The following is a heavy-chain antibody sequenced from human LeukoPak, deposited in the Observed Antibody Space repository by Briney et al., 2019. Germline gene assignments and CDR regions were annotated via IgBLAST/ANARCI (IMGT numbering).Heavy chain of an antibody. Sequence: GGSLRLSCAASGFTFSSYWMHWVRQAPGKGLEWVANIKQDGSEKYYVDSVKGRFTISRDNAKNSLYLQMNSLRAEDTAVYYCARDRITIFGVIIGTNMDVWGKGTTVTVSS. CDR3: ARDRITIFGVIIGTNMDV. V-gene: IGHV3-7*01. CDR2: IKQDGSEK. CDR1: GFTFSSYW. J-gene: IGHJ6*03. D-gene: IGHD3-3*01.